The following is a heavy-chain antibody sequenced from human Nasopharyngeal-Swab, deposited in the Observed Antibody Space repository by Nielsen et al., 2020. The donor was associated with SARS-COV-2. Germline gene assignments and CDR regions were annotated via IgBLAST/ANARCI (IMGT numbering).Heavy chain of an antibody. D-gene: IGHD5-12*01. J-gene: IGHJ4*02. Sequence: ASVKVSCKASGYTFTSYYMHSVRQAPGQGLEWMGIINPSGGSTSYAQKFQGRVTMTRDTSTSTVYMELSSLRSEDTAVYYCARPRYGGYEISPPNYWGQGTLVTVSS. CDR2: INPSGGST. CDR3: ARPRYGGYEISPPNY. V-gene: IGHV1-46*01. CDR1: GYTFTSYY.